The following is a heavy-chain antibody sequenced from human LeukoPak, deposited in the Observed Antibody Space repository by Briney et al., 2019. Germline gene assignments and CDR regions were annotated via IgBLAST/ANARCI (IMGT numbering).Heavy chain of an antibody. CDR3: AMYCSSTSCYSGLYYYYYGMDV. CDR1: GGTFSSYA. J-gene: IGHJ6*02. V-gene: IGHV1-69*13. D-gene: IGHD2-2*01. CDR2: IIPIFGTA. Sequence: SVKVSCKASGGTFSSYAISWVRQAPGQGLEWMGGIIPIFGTANYAQKFQGRVTITADESTSTAYMELSSLRSEDTAVYYCAMYCSSTSCYSGLYYYYYGMDVWGQGTTVTVSS.